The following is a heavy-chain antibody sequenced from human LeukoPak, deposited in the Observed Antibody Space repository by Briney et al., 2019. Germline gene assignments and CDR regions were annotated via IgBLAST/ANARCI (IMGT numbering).Heavy chain of an antibody. Sequence: SVKVSCKASGGTFRSYAISWLRQAPGQGLEWMGRIIPIFGTANYAQKFQGRVTITTDESTSTAYMELSSLRSEDTAVYYCASGRWLQSRTPYYFDYWGQGTLVTVSS. D-gene: IGHD5-24*01. CDR2: IIPIFGTA. CDR1: GGTFRSYA. CDR3: ASGRWLQSRTPYYFDY. J-gene: IGHJ4*02. V-gene: IGHV1-69*05.